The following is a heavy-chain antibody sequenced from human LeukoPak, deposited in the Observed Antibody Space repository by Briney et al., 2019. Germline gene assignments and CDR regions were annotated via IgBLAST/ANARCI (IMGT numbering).Heavy chain of an antibody. Sequence: SETLSLTCTVSGGSISSYYWSWIRQPPGKGLGWIGYIYYSGSTNYNPSLKSRVTISVDTSKNQFSLKPSSVTAADTAVYYCARHDYGDYVDYWGQGTLVTVSS. D-gene: IGHD4-17*01. CDR1: GGSISSYY. CDR3: ARHDYGDYVDY. J-gene: IGHJ4*02. V-gene: IGHV4-59*08. CDR2: IYYSGST.